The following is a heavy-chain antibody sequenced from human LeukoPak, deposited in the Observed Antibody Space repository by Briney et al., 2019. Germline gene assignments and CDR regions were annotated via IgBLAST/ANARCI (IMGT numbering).Heavy chain of an antibody. Sequence: GESLKISCKGSGYSFTSYWIGWVRQMPGKGLEWMGIIYPGDSDTRYSPSFQGQVTISADKSISTAYLQWSSLRASDTAMYYCARHRRDYSNYADYWGQGTLVTVSS. D-gene: IGHD4-11*01. V-gene: IGHV5-51*01. CDR3: ARHRRDYSNYADY. J-gene: IGHJ4*02. CDR1: GYSFTSYW. CDR2: IYPGDSDT.